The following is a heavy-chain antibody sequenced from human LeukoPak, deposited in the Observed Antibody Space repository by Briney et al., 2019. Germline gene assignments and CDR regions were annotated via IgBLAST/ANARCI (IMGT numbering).Heavy chain of an antibody. CDR3: AKEERWLQLEAFDI. D-gene: IGHD5-24*01. V-gene: IGHV3-23*01. Sequence: QTGGSLRLSCAASGFTFITYAMSWVRQAPGKGLEWVSAISGTGGSTYYADSVRGRLTISRDNSKDTLYLQMNSLRAEDTAVYYCAKEERWLQLEAFDIWGQGTMVTVSS. CDR1: GFTFITYA. J-gene: IGHJ3*02. CDR2: ISGTGGST.